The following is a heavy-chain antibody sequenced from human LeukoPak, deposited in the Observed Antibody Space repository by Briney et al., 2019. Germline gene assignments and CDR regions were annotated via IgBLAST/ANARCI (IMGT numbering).Heavy chain of an antibody. V-gene: IGHV3-7*01. J-gene: IGHJ6*04. Sequence: AGGSLRLSCAASGFSFSNSWMTWVRQAPGKGLQWVANINQDGSEKYFVDSVKGRFTISRDNAKNSLYLQMNSLRAEDTAVYYCAELGITMIGGVWGKGTTVTISS. CDR3: AELGITMIGGV. D-gene: IGHD3-10*02. CDR1: GFSFSNSW. CDR2: INQDGSEK.